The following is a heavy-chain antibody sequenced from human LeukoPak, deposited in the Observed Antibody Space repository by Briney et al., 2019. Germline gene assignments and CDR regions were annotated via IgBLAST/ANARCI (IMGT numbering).Heavy chain of an antibody. D-gene: IGHD3-22*01. V-gene: IGHV3-30*02. CDR1: GFTFSSYG. CDR2: IRYDGSNK. Sequence: GGSLRLSCAASGFTFSSYGMHWVRQAPGKGLEWVAFIRYDGSNKYYADSVKGRFTISRDNSKKTLYLQMNSLRAEDTAVYYCAKDPNDSSGYSSDYWGQGTLVTVSS. CDR3: AKDPNDSSGYSSDY. J-gene: IGHJ4*02.